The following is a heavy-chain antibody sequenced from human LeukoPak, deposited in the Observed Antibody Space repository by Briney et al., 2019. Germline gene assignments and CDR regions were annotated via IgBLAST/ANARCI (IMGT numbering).Heavy chain of an antibody. Sequence: ASVKVSCKASGYTFTSYDINWVRQATGQGLEWMGLINLNSGKTGYEQKFQGKATVTKNTSISTAYIELSILRYEDTAVYYCSRADGYKNLDYWGQGTLVTVSS. J-gene: IGHJ4*02. CDR1: GYTFTSYD. D-gene: IGHD5-24*01. V-gene: IGHV1-8*01. CDR3: SRADGYKNLDY. CDR2: INLNSGKT.